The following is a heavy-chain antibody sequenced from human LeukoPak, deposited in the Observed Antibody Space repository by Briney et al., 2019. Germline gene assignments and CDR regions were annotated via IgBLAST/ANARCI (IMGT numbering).Heavy chain of an antibody. V-gene: IGHV3-33*08. D-gene: IGHD1-1*01. CDR1: GFTFSSYS. CDR2: IWYDGSNK. J-gene: IGHJ2*01. CDR3: AREYHRRDGYTARGSEHYWYFDL. Sequence: PGGSLRLSCAASGFTFSSYSMNWVRQAPGKGLEWVAVIWYDGSNKYYADSVKGRFTISRDNSKNTLYLQMNSLRAEDTAVYYCAREYHRRDGYTARGSEHYWYFDLWGRGTLVTVSS.